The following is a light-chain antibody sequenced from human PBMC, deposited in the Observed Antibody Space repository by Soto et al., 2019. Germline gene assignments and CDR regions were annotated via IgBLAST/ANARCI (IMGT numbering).Light chain of an antibody. CDR1: SSNIGAGYD. J-gene: IGLJ2*01. CDR3: QSYDSSLSGSV. V-gene: IGLV1-40*01. CDR2: GNS. Sequence: QSALTQPPSVSGAPGQRVTIPCTGSSSNIGAGYDVHWYHQLPGTAPKLLIYGNSNRPSGVPDRFSDSKSGTSASLAITGLQAEDEADYYCQSYDSSLSGSVFGGGTQLT.